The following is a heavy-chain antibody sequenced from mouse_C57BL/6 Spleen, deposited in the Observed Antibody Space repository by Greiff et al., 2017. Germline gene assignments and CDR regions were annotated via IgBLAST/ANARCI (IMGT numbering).Heavy chain of an antibody. CDR2: IDPENGDT. J-gene: IGHJ3*01. D-gene: IGHD3-1*01. CDR3: TTWGLPFAY. CDR1: GFNIKDDY. V-gene: IGHV14-4*01. Sequence: EVQLQQSGAELVRPGASVKLSCTASGFNIKDDYMHWVKQRPEQGLEWIGWIDPENGDTEYASKFQGKATITADTSSNTAYLQLSSLTPEDTAVYYCTTWGLPFAYWGQGTLVTVSA.